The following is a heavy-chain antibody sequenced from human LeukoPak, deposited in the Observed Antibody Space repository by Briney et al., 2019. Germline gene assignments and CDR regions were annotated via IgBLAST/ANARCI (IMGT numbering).Heavy chain of an antibody. Sequence: GGSLTLSCAASGFTFSTYWLSWVRLVPGRGLEWVANIKQDGSEKYYVDSVRGRFAISRDNSKNTLYLQMKSLRAEDTAVYYCARTDETAPAEYFQHWGQGTLVTVSS. D-gene: IGHD2-21*02. CDR1: GFTFSTYW. J-gene: IGHJ1*01. V-gene: IGHV3-7*05. CDR3: ARTDETAPAEYFQH. CDR2: IKQDGSEK.